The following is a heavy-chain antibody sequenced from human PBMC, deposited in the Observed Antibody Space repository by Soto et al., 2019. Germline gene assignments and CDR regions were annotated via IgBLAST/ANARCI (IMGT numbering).Heavy chain of an antibody. V-gene: IGHV2-5*02. CDR1: GFSLSTSGVG. J-gene: IGHJ4*02. CDR3: AHRLLVVAGFDY. Sequence: QITLKESGPTLVKPTQTLTLTCTFSGFSLSTSGVGVGWIRQPPGKALEWLALIYWDDDKRYSPSLKSRLTITNDTSKNQVVLTMTNMDPVDTATYYCAHRLLVVAGFDYWGQGNLVTVSS. CDR2: IYWDDDK. D-gene: IGHD6-19*01.